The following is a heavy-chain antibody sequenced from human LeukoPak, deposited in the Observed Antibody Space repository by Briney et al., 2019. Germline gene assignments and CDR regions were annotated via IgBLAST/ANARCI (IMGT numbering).Heavy chain of an antibody. CDR3: VRDGEGVAISVNFWFDP. V-gene: IGHV3-23*01. J-gene: IGHJ5*02. CDR2: ISSSGSGGNT. CDR1: GVTLSNYA. Sequence: GGSLRLSCVASGVTLSNYAMSWARQAPGKGLEWVSGISSSGSGGNTYYADSVKGRFTISRDSSRNTLFLHMNTLRAEDTAIYYCVRDGEGVAISVNFWFDPWGQGTLVTVSS. D-gene: IGHD3-10*01.